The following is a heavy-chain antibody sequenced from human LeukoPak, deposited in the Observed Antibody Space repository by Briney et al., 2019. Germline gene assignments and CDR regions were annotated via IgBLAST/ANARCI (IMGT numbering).Heavy chain of an antibody. V-gene: IGHV3-7*01. Sequence: PGGSLGLSCAASGFTFSSYWMSWVRQAPGKGLEWVANIKQDGSEKYYVDSVKGRFTISRDNAKNSLYLQINSLRAEDTAVYYCARVYYDSSGYYYVSYYYYYYYMDVWGKGTTVTVSS. J-gene: IGHJ6*03. D-gene: IGHD3-22*01. CDR3: ARVYYDSSGYYYVSYYYYYYYMDV. CDR2: IKQDGSEK. CDR1: GFTFSSYW.